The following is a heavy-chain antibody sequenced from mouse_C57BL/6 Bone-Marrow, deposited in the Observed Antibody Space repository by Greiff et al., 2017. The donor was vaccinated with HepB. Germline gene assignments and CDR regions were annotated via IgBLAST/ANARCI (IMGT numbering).Heavy chain of an antibody. D-gene: IGHD1-1*01. V-gene: IGHV1-15*01. CDR2: IDPETGGT. J-gene: IGHJ2*01. CDR3: TRRDYGSHY. Sequence: VQLQQSGAELVRPGASVTLSCKASGYTFTDYEMHWVKQTPVHGLEWIGAIDPETGGTAYNQKFKGKAILTADKSSSTAYMELRSLTSEDSAVYYCTRRDYGSHYWGQGTTLTVSS. CDR1: GYTFTDYE.